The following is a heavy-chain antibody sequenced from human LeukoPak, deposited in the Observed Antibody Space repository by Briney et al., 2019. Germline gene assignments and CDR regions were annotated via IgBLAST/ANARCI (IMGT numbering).Heavy chain of an antibody. Sequence: GRSLRLSCAASGFTFDDYAMHWVRQAPGKGLEWVSGISWNSGSIGYADSVKGRFTISRDNAKNSLYLQMNSLRAEDTALYYCAKDIGYGDSGDAFDIWGQGTMVTVSS. CDR1: GFTFDDYA. D-gene: IGHD4-17*01. CDR2: ISWNSGSI. V-gene: IGHV3-9*01. J-gene: IGHJ3*02. CDR3: AKDIGYGDSGDAFDI.